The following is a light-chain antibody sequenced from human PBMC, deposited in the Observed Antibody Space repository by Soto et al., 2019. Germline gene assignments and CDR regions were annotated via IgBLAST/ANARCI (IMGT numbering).Light chain of an antibody. V-gene: IGKV1-39*01. CDR2: AAS. CDR1: ETISSY. Sequence: DSQLTQSPSSLSASVGDIVTMTCRASETISSYLAWYQQKPGKAPKLLIYAASTLQSGVPSRFSGSGSGTDFTLTISSLQPEDFATYYCQQSYSTPRTFGQGTKVDIK. J-gene: IGKJ1*01. CDR3: QQSYSTPRT.